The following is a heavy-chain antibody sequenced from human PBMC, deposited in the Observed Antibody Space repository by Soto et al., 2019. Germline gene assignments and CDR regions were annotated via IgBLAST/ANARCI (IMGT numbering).Heavy chain of an antibody. CDR3: ARIRGSWYPLYYYYGMDV. D-gene: IGHD6-13*01. CDR2: IYYSGST. Sequence: SETLSLTCTVSGGSISSSSYCWGWIRQPPGKGLEWIGSIYYSGSTYYNPSLKSRVTISVDTSKNQFSLKLSSVTAADTAVYYCARIRGSWYPLYYYYGMDVWGQGTTVTVSS. CDR1: GGSISSSSYC. J-gene: IGHJ6*02. V-gene: IGHV4-39*01.